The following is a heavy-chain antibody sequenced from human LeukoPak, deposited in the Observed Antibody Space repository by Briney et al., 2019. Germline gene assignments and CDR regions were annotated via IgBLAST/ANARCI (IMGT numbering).Heavy chain of an antibody. CDR1: GFTFSSYW. J-gene: IGHJ4*02. D-gene: IGHD3-10*01. V-gene: IGHV3-74*01. CDR3: ATEVPGSYYFDY. Sequence: GGSLRLSCAASGFTFSSYWMHWVRQAPGQGLVLVSRINIDGRSTTYADSVKGRFTISRDNAKNTLYLQTNSLRAEDTAVYYCATEVPGSYYFDYWGQGTLATVST. CDR2: INIDGRST.